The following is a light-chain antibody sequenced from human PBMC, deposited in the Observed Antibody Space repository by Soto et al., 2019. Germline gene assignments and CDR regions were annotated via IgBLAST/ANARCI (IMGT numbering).Light chain of an antibody. V-gene: IGKV3-20*01. J-gene: IGKJ1*01. Sequence: EIVLTQSPGTLSLSPGERATLSCRASQSVSNNYLAWYQQKPGQAPRLLIYGASSRATGIPDRFSGSGSGTEFSLTISNLQPDDCATYYCQQYENYWTFGQGTKVDIK. CDR3: QQYENYWT. CDR1: QSVSNNY. CDR2: GAS.